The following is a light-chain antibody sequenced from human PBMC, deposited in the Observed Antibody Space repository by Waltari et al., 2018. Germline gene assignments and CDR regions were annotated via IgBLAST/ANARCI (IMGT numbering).Light chain of an antibody. CDR3: QQYSQYYT. CDR2: GAS. J-gene: IGKJ2*01. V-gene: IGKV3-15*01. Sequence: EIVMTQSPATLSVSPGERATLSCRASQSIYSNLAWYQQKPGQAPRLLLYGASTRATGMPARFSGSGSGTEFTLTISSLQSEDFAVYYCQQYSQYYTFAQGTKLEIK. CDR1: QSIYSN.